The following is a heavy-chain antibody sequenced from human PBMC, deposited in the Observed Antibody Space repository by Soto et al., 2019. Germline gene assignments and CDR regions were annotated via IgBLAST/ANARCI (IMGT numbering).Heavy chain of an antibody. Sequence: QVHLVQPGAEVKNPGASVKVSCKASGYSFTRYGIGWARQAPGQGLEWMGWINAYNGNTNYAQNLQGRLTLTTDTSTTTAYMELRSLRSNDTAIYYCAMVDVYVTPSPQDVWGQGTTVTVSS. J-gene: IGHJ6*02. V-gene: IGHV1-18*01. CDR1: GYSFTRYG. CDR2: INAYNGNT. D-gene: IGHD3-16*01. CDR3: AMVDVYVTPSPQDV.